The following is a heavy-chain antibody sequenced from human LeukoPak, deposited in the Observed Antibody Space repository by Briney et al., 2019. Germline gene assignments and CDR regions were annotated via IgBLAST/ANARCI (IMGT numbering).Heavy chain of an antibody. CDR1: GYTFTSYY. J-gene: IGHJ4*02. V-gene: IGHV1-46*01. D-gene: IGHD6-6*01. CDR3: ARPSSSSDFDY. Sequence: ASVKVSCKASGYTFTSYYMHWVRQAPGQGLEWMGIIYPSGVSTSYAQKFQGRVTMTRDTSTSTVYMELSSLRSEDTAVYYCARPSSSSDFDYWGQGTLVTVSS. CDR2: IYPSGVST.